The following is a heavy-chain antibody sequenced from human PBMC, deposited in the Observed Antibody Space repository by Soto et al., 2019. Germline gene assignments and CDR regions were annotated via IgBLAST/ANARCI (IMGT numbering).Heavy chain of an antibody. CDR2: MSYDGRDK. CDR1: GFTFISYG. J-gene: IGHJ4*02. CDR3: AKARSGSWHEGYYFDN. Sequence: QVQLVESGGGVVQPGRSLRLSCAASGFTFISYGMHWVRQAPGKGLEWLAVMSYDGRDKYYADSVRGRFTISRDNSKNTGYLQLNSLRVEDTAVYYCAKARSGSWHEGYYFDNWGQGTLVTVSS. V-gene: IGHV3-30*18. D-gene: IGHD2-15*01.